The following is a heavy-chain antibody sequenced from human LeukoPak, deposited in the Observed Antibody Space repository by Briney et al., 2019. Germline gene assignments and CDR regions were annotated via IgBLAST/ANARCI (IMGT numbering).Heavy chain of an antibody. D-gene: IGHD1-26*01. CDR1: GVSISNNYYY. CDR2: VHFTGST. Sequence: SETLSLTCTVSGVSISNNYYYWAWIRQPPGEGLEMIGYVHFTGSTFYNSSLKSRVTISADTSQDQFTLSLTSVTAADTAVYYCATLGLLRGAGFNLATHFDFWGRGTLVTVSS. V-gene: IGHV4-39*01. CDR3: ATLGLLRGAGFNLATHFDF. J-gene: IGHJ4*02.